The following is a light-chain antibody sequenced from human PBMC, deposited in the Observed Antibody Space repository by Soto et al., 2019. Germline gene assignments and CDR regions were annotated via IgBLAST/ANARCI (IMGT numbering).Light chain of an antibody. Sequence: QSALTQPASVSGSPGQSITISCTGTSSDVGAYNYVSWYQQYPGKAPKLMIYHVSNRPSGVSNRFSGSKSGNSASLTISGLQVEEEADYYCNLYTSTSTYAFGLGTKVTV. CDR1: SSDVGAYNY. V-gene: IGLV2-14*01. CDR3: NLYTSTSTYA. J-gene: IGLJ1*01. CDR2: HVS.